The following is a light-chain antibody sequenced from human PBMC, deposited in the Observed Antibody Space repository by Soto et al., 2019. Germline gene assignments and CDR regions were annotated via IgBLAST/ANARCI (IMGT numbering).Light chain of an antibody. J-gene: IGLJ2*01. CDR3: QVRDFSSFL. CDR1: NIGSKN. Sequence: SYELTQPLSVSVALGQTARITCGGNNIGSKNVHWYQQKPGQAPVLVISRNINRPSGIPERFSGSNSGNTATLSISRAQVGDEADYYCQVRDFSSFLFGGGTKLTVL. V-gene: IGLV3-9*01. CDR2: RNI.